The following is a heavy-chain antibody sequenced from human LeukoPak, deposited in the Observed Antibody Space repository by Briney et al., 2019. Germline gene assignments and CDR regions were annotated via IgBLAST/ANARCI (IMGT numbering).Heavy chain of an antibody. J-gene: IGHJ5*02. V-gene: IGHV3-48*01. Sequence: GGSLRLSCAASGFTFSSYSMNWVRQAPGKGLEWVSYISSSSSTMYYADSVKGRFTISRDNAKNSLYLQMNSLRAEDTAVYYCARDSSGWYHWFDPWGQGTLVTVSS. D-gene: IGHD6-19*01. CDR1: GFTFSSYS. CDR3: ARDSSGWYHWFDP. CDR2: ISSSSSTM.